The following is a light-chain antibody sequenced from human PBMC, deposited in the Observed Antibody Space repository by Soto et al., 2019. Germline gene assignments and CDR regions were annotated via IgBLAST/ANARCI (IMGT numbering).Light chain of an antibody. Sequence: ILLTQSPSSLSASVGDRVTITCRASQGIDSSFAWYQQKPGKAPKLLIYAASSLQSGVPSRFSGSGSGTDFTLTISSLQPEDFASDYCQQLHDYPITFGQGTRLEI. J-gene: IGKJ5*01. V-gene: IGKV1-9*01. CDR1: QGIDSS. CDR2: AAS. CDR3: QQLHDYPIT.